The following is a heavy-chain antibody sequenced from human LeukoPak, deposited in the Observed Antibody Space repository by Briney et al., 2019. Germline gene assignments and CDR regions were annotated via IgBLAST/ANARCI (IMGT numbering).Heavy chain of an antibody. CDR3: ARNQWLRFDAFDV. CDR2: IHYSGSI. D-gene: IGHD5-12*01. J-gene: IGHJ3*01. Sequence: SETLSLTCTVSGGSISSYYWSWIRQPPGKGLEWIGYIHYSGSINYNPSLKSRVTISVDTSKNQFSLRLSSATAADTAVYYCARNQWLRFDAFDVWGRGTMVTVSS. CDR1: GGSISSYY. V-gene: IGHV4-59*01.